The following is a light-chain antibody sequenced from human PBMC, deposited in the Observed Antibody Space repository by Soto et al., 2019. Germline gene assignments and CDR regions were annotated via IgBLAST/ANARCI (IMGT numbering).Light chain of an antibody. CDR3: CSYASSSTYV. V-gene: IGLV1-44*01. CDR1: SSNIGSNF. J-gene: IGLJ1*01. CDR2: TNN. Sequence: QSVLTQPPSASGTPGQRVTISCSGSSSNIGSNFVYWYQHLPGTAPKLLIYTNNQRPSGVPDRFSGSKSGNTASMTISGLQAEDEADYYCCSYASSSTYVFGTGTKVTVL.